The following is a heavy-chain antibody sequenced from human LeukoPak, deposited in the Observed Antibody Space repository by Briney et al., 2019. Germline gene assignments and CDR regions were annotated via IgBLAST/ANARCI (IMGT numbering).Heavy chain of an antibody. Sequence: SETLSLTCTVSGGSISSYYWSWIWQPPGKGLEWIGYIYYSGSTNYNPSLKSRVTISVDTSKNQFSLKLSSVTAADTAVYYCARGPQYYDSSGYYLHYWGQGTLVTVSS. CDR1: GGSISSYY. CDR2: IYYSGST. D-gene: IGHD3-22*01. J-gene: IGHJ4*02. V-gene: IGHV4-59*01. CDR3: ARGPQYYDSSGYYLHY.